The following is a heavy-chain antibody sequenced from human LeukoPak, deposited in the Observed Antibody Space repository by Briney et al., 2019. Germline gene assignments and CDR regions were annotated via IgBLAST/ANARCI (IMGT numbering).Heavy chain of an antibody. CDR1: GFSLSDYN. J-gene: IGHJ4*02. CDR3: ARDGGTSYEIDY. CDR2: NNLYSSHI. Sequence: VNLGGSLRLACGVSGFSLSDYNMNWVRQAPGKGPEWVAYNNLYSSHIYYADSVKGRFTISRDHAKNSLYLQMNSLRAEDTAVYYCARDGGTSYEIDYWGQGTLVTVSS. V-gene: IGHV3-21*05. D-gene: IGHD1-7*01.